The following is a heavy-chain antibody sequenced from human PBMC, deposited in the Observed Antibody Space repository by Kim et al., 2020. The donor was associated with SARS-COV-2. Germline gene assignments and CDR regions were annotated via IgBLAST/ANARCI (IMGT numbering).Heavy chain of an antibody. V-gene: IGHV2-70*01. CDR3: ARTFHLPGYSSSSPVWYFDY. Sequence: SGPTLVNPTQTLTLTCTFSGFSLSTSGMCVSWIRQPPGKALEWLALIDWDDDKYYSTSLKTRLTISKDTSKNQVVLTMTNMDPVDTATYYCARTFHLPGYSSSSPVWYFDYWGQGTLVTVSS. CDR2: IDWDDDK. CDR1: GFSLSTSGMC. J-gene: IGHJ4*02. D-gene: IGHD6-13*01.